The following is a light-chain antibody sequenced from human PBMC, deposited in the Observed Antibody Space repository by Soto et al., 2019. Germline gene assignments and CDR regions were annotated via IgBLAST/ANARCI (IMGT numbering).Light chain of an antibody. J-gene: IGKJ4*01. CDR1: QSLLHSNGYNY. CDR3: XQALQTPLT. Sequence: DIVMTQSPLSLPVTPGEPASISCRSSQSLLHSNGYNYLDWYLQKPGQSPQLLIYLGSNRASGVPDRFSGSGSXTDXTLKIXRXXAEXVGVYXXXQALQTPLTFGGGTKVEIK. CDR2: LGS. V-gene: IGKV2-28*01.